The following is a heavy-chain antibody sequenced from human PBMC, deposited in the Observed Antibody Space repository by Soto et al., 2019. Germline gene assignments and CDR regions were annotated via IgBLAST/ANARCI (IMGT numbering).Heavy chain of an antibody. Sequence: ETLSLTCAVYGGSFSGYYWSWIRQPPGKGLEWIGEINHSGSTNYNPSLKSRVTISVDTSKNQFSLKLSSVTAADTAVYYCARGQRGYDFWSGYYARRPYYYGMDVWGQGTTVTVSS. CDR1: GGSFSGYY. CDR3: ARGQRGYDFWSGYYARRPYYYGMDV. V-gene: IGHV4-34*01. J-gene: IGHJ6*02. D-gene: IGHD3-3*01. CDR2: INHSGST.